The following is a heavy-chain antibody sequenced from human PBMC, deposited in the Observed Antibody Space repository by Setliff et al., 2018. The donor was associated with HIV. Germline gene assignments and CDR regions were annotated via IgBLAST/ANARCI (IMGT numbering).Heavy chain of an antibody. CDR1: GGSINTY. D-gene: IGHD2-15*01. Sequence: SETLSLTCTVSGGSINTYWSWIRQPPGKGLEWIGYIKYSGNTNYNPSLKSRATISVDTSKNQFSLKVTSVPAADTAVYYCTRASVVHAIAVGYWGQGTLVTVSS. CDR3: TRASVVHAIAVGY. J-gene: IGHJ4*02. CDR2: IKYSGNT. V-gene: IGHV4-59*08.